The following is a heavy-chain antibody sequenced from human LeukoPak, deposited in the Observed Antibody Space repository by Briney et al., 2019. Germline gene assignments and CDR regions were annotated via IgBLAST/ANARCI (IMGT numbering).Heavy chain of an antibody. V-gene: IGHV3-33*01. CDR3: ARAGGGDRGYFDY. CDR1: GFTFSSYG. D-gene: IGHD2-21*02. J-gene: IGHJ4*02. Sequence: PGGSLRLSCAASGFTFSSYGMHWVRQAPGKGLEWVAVIWYDGSNKYYADSVKGRFTISRDNSKNTLYLQMNSLRAEDTAVYYCARAGGGDRGYFDYWGQGTLVTVSS. CDR2: IWYDGSNK.